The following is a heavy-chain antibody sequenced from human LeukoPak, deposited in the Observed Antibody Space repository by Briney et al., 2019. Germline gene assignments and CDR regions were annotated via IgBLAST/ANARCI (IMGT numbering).Heavy chain of an antibody. CDR2: IYYSGST. V-gene: IGHV4-39*01. CDR3: AICYGANEGSFDY. Sequence: ASETLSLTCTVSGGSISSSSYYWGWMRQPPGMGLEWIGSIYYSGSTYYNPSLKSRVTISVDTSKNQFSLKLSSATAADTALHFCAICYGANEGSFDYWGQGTLVTVSS. J-gene: IGHJ4*02. CDR1: GGSISSSSYY. D-gene: IGHD4-17*01.